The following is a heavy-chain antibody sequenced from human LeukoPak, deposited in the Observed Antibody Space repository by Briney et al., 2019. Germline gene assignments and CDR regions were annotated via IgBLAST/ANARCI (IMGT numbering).Heavy chain of an antibody. J-gene: IGHJ4*02. CDR3: AKITMIVVVNLTFDY. Sequence: GSLRLSCAASGFTFSSYAMSWVRQAPGTGLEWVSAISGSGGSTYYADSVKGRFAISRDNSKNTLYLQMNSLRAEDTAVYDCAKITMIVVVNLTFDYWGQGTLVTVSS. V-gene: IGHV3-23*01. CDR1: GFTFSSYA. D-gene: IGHD3-22*01. CDR2: ISGSGGST.